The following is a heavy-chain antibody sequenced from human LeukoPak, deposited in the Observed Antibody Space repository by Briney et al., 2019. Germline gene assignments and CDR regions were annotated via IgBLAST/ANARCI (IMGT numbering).Heavy chain of an antibody. CDR3: ARPNSGSYYEGLFDY. CDR2: ISAYNGNT. Sequence: ASVKVSCKASGYTFTSYGISWVRQAPGQGLEWMGWISAYNGNTNYAQKLQGRVTMTTDTSTSTAYMELRSLRSDDTAVYYCARPNSGSYYEGLFDYWGQGTLVTVSS. V-gene: IGHV1-18*01. D-gene: IGHD1-26*01. CDR1: GYTFTSYG. J-gene: IGHJ4*02.